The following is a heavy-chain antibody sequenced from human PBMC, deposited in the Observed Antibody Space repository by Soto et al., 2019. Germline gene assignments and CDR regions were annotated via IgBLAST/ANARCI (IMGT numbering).Heavy chain of an antibody. D-gene: IGHD1-26*01. V-gene: IGHV3-66*01. CDR2: LYSGGST. Sequence: EVQLVESGGGLVQPGGSLRLSCAASGVTVTNNYMNWVRQAPGRGLEWVSVLYSGGSTYYADSVKGRFTISRDNPKNTLYLQMNSLRAEDTAVYYCARDTALTGGFDPWGQGTLVTVSS. CDR3: ARDTALTGGFDP. J-gene: IGHJ5*02. CDR1: GVTVTNNY.